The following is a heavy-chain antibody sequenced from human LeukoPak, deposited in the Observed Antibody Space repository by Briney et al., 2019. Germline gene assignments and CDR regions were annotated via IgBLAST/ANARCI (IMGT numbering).Heavy chain of an antibody. J-gene: IGHJ4*02. CDR3: ARTYYDSSGYSSLDY. CDR2: ISAYNGNT. CDR1: GYTFTSYG. Sequence: ASVKVSCKASGYTFTSYGISWVRQAPGQGLEWMGWISAYNGNTNYAQKFQGRVTMTRDTSISTAYMELSRLRSDDTAVYYCARTYYDSSGYSSLDYWGQGTLVTVSS. D-gene: IGHD3-22*01. V-gene: IGHV1-18*01.